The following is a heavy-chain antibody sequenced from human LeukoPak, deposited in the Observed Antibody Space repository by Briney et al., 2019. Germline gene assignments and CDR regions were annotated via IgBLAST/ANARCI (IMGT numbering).Heavy chain of an antibody. Sequence: GGSLRLSCAASGFTFSDYYMSWIRQAPGKGLEWDSYISSSGSTIYYADSVKGRFTISRDNAKNSLYLQMNSLRAEDTAVYYCARDPSKGHDSSGYYGLADYWGQGTLVTVSS. CDR3: ARDPSKGHDSSGYYGLADY. CDR1: GFTFSDYY. D-gene: IGHD3-22*01. V-gene: IGHV3-11*01. CDR2: ISSSGSTI. J-gene: IGHJ4*02.